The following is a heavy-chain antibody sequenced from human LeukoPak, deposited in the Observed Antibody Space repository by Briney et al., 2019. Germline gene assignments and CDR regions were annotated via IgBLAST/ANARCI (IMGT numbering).Heavy chain of an antibody. J-gene: IGHJ4*02. CDR2: ISGSGSST. CDR3: ARGVTQFDY. Sequence: GGSLGLSCAASGFTFSSYGMSWVRQAPGKGLEWVSAISGSGSSTYYAASVKGRFTISRDNSKSTLYLQMNSLRAEDTAVYYCARGVTQFDYWGQGTLVTVSS. V-gene: IGHV3-23*01. CDR1: GFTFSSYG. D-gene: IGHD2-21*02.